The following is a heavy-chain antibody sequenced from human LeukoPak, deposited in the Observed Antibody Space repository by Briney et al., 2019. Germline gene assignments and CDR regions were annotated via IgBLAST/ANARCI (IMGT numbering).Heavy chain of an antibody. CDR3: ARDGDSYGYGIDY. J-gene: IGHJ4*02. D-gene: IGHD5-18*01. CDR2: IRSKAYGGTT. Sequence: GRSLRLSCTASGFTFGDYAMSWVRLAPGKGLEWVGFIRSKAYGGTTEYAASVKGRFTISRDDSKSIAYLQMNSLKGEDTAIYYCARDGDSYGYGIDYWGQGTLVTVSP. V-gene: IGHV3-49*04. CDR1: GFTFGDYA.